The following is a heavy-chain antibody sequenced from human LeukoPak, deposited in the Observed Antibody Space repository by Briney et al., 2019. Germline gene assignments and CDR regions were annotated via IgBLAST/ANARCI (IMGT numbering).Heavy chain of an antibody. D-gene: IGHD3-10*01. J-gene: IGHJ4*02. Sequence: PSQTLSLTCTVSGGSISSGGYYWSWIRQPPGKGLEWIGSIYYSGSTYYNPSLKSRVTISVDTSKNQFSLKLSSVTAADTAVYYCASAKFVLLWFGELLPPNYFDYWGQGTLVTVSS. CDR1: GGSISSGGYY. V-gene: IGHV4-39*01. CDR3: ASAKFVLLWFGELLPPNYFDY. CDR2: IYYSGST.